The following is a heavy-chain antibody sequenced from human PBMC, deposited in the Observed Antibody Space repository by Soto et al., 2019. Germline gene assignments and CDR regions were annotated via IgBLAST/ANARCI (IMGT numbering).Heavy chain of an antibody. CDR2: ISPNSEKT. CDR3: TRPMYYYDSSGYYPETLDAFDI. J-gene: IGHJ3*02. CDR1: GYTFSNFG. V-gene: IGHV1-18*01. Sequence: ASVKVSCKASGYTFSNFGISWVRQAPGEGLEWMGWISPNSEKTKFAQKFQGRVTLTTDTSTTTAYMELRGLRSDDTAVYYCTRPMYYYDSSGYYPETLDAFDIWGQGTMVTV. D-gene: IGHD3-22*01.